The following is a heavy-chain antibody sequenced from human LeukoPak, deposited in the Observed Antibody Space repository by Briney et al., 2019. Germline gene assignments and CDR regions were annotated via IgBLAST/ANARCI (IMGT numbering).Heavy chain of an antibody. D-gene: IGHD3-16*02. CDR1: GFTFDDYA. J-gene: IGHJ3*02. CDR2: ISWNSGSI. Sequence: GGSLRLSCAASGFTFDDYAMHWVRQAPGKGLEWVSGISWNSGSIGYADSVKGRFTISRDNAKNSLYLQMNSLRAEDTAVYYCARDPMRTTWDYVWGSYRADAFDIWGQGTMVTVSS. V-gene: IGHV3-9*01. CDR3: ARDPMRTTWDYVWGSYRADAFDI.